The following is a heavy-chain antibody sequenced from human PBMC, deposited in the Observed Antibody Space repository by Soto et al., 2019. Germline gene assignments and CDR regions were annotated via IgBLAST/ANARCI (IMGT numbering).Heavy chain of an antibody. Sequence: QLQLQESGPGLVKPSETLSLTCTVSGGSISSSSYYWGWIRQPPGKGLEWIGSIYYSGSTYYNPSLKSRVTISVDTSKNQFSLKLSSVTAADTAVYYCARRTRTTNRYFDLWGRGTLVTVSS. J-gene: IGHJ2*01. CDR2: IYYSGST. V-gene: IGHV4-39*01. D-gene: IGHD4-17*01. CDR3: ARRTRTTNRYFDL. CDR1: GGSISSSSYY.